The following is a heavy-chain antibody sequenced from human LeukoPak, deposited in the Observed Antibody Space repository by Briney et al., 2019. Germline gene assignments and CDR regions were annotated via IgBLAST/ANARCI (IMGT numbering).Heavy chain of an antibody. CDR1: GLTVSSNH. CDR3: VRVDHYYDSSGYYGGFDY. Sequence: GGSLRLSCAASGLTVSSNHMSWGRQAPGKGLEWVSVIYSGGSTYYADSVKGRFTISRDNSRNTLYLQMNSLRAEDTAVYYCVRVDHYYDSSGYYGGFDYWGQGTLVTVSS. CDR2: IYSGGST. J-gene: IGHJ4*02. D-gene: IGHD3-22*01. V-gene: IGHV3-66*01.